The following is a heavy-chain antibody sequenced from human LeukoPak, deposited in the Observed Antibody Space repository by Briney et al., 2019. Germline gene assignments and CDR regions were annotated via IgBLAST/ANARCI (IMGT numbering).Heavy chain of an antibody. J-gene: IGHJ6*03. CDR2: INHSGST. CDR3: ARRYCSGGSCYSRANFYYYYYMDV. Sequence: PSETLSLTCAVYGGSFSGYYWSWIRQPPGKGLEWIGEINHSGSTNYNPSLKSGVTISVETYKKKFSLKLSSVTAAETAVYYCARRYCSGGSCYSRANFYYYYYMDVWGKGTTVTVSS. V-gene: IGHV4-34*01. D-gene: IGHD2-15*01. CDR1: GGSFSGYY.